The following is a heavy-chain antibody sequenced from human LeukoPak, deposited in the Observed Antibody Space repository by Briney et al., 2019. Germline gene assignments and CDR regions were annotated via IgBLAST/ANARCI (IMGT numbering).Heavy chain of an antibody. CDR3: ARDLIADYVWGSYRYSDAFDI. J-gene: IGHJ3*02. D-gene: IGHD3-16*02. V-gene: IGHV4-34*01. CDR1: GGSFSGYY. Sequence: SETLSLTCSVYGGSFSGYYWSWIRQPPGKGLEWIGEINHSGSTNYNPSLKSRVTISVDTSKNQFSLKLSSVTAADTAVYYCARDLIADYVWGSYRYSDAFDIWGQGTMVTVSS. CDR2: INHSGST.